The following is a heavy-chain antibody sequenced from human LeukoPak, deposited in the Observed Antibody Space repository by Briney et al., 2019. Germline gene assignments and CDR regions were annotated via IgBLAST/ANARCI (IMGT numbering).Heavy chain of an antibody. V-gene: IGHV4-39*01. Sequence: PSETLSLTCTVSGGSMSSSSYYWGWIRQPPGKGLEWIGSIYYSGSTYYNPSLKSRVTISVDTSKNQFSLKLSSVTAADTAVYYCASFSWGSGSYNQEAIWSWIDPWGQGTLVTVSS. CDR1: GGSMSSSSYY. J-gene: IGHJ5*02. CDR2: IYYSGST. CDR3: ASFSWGSGSYNQEAIWSWIDP. D-gene: IGHD3-10*01.